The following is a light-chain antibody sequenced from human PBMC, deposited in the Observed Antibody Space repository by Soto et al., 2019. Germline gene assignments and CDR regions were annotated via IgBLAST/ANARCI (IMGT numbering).Light chain of an antibody. CDR3: QQYGSSLRT. V-gene: IGKV3-20*01. Sequence: EIVLTQSPGTLSLSPGERATLSCRASQSVSSSYLAWYQQKPGQAPRLIIYGASSRATGIPDRFSGSGSGTDFTLTISRLEPEDFAVYYCQQYGSSLRTFGGGTKVEIK. CDR2: GAS. CDR1: QSVSSSY. J-gene: IGKJ4*01.